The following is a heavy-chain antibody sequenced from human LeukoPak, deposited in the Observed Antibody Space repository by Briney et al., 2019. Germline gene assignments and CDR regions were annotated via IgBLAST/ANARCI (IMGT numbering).Heavy chain of an antibody. D-gene: IGHD5-12*01. V-gene: IGHV3-30-3*01. Sequence: GGSLRLSCAASGFTFSSYAMHWVRQAPGKGLEWVAVISYGGSNKYYADSVKGRFTISRDNSKNTLYLQMNSLRAEDTAVYYCARGLNSGYGPMGYWGQGTLVTVSS. CDR1: GFTFSSYA. J-gene: IGHJ4*02. CDR2: ISYGGSNK. CDR3: ARGLNSGYGPMGY.